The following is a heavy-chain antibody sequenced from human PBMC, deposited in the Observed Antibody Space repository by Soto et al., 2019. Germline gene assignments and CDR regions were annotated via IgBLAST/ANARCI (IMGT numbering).Heavy chain of an antibody. Sequence: SETLSLTCTFSGGSISIYYWSWIRQPPGKGLELIGYIYYSGSTNYNPSLKSRVTISVVTSKNQFSLKLSSVTAADTAVYYCARGVVVVPAANSQFYYYYYYGMDVWGQGTTVTVSS. CDR2: IYYSGST. V-gene: IGHV4-59*01. CDR3: ARGVVVVPAANSQFYYYYYYGMDV. D-gene: IGHD2-2*01. CDR1: GGSISIYY. J-gene: IGHJ6*01.